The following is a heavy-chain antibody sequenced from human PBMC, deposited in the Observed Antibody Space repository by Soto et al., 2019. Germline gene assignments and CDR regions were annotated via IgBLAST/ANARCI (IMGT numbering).Heavy chain of an antibody. CDR2: ISYDGSNK. Sequence: XXSQRLCYRTSGFRFGGYAVRWVLQAPGKGMEWMAVISYDGSNKYYADSVKSRFTISRDNSKNTLYLQMNSLRAEDTAVYYCASPPSMVRGVIIGPWGQGTLVTVSS. J-gene: IGHJ5*02. V-gene: IGHV3-30*03. D-gene: IGHD3-10*01. CDR3: ASPPSMVRGVIIGP. CDR1: GFRFGGYA.